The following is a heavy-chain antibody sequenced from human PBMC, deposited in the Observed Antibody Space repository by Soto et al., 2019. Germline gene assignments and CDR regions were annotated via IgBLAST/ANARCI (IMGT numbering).Heavy chain of an antibody. D-gene: IGHD5-12*01. CDR3: AASGVGGGGFNYYGMDV. CDR2: IYYSGST. V-gene: IGHV4-31*03. CDR1: GGSISSGGYY. Sequence: QVQLQESGPGLVKPSQTLSLTCTVSGGSISSGGYYWSWIRQHPGKGLEWIGYIYYSGSTYYNPSRKSRVTISVDTSKNRFSLKLSSVTAADTAVYYCAASGVGGGGFNYYGMDVWGQGTTVTVSS. J-gene: IGHJ6*02.